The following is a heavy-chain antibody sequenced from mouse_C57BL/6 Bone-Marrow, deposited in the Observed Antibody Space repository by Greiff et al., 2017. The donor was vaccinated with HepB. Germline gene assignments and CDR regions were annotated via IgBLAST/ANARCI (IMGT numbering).Heavy chain of an antibody. J-gene: IGHJ4*01. CDR2: IDPNSGGT. D-gene: IGHD1-1*01. CDR1: GYTFTSYW. Sequence: QVQLKQPGAELVKPGASVKLSCKASGYTFTSYWMHWVKQRPGRGLEWIGRIDPNSGGTKYNEKFKSKATLTVDKPSSTAYMQLSSLTSEDSAVYYCARPYYYGSGYAMDYWGQGTSVTVSS. V-gene: IGHV1-72*01. CDR3: ARPYYYGSGYAMDY.